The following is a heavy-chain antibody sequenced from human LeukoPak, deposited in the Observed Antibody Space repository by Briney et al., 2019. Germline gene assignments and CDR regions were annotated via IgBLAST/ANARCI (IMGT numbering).Heavy chain of an antibody. CDR3: AKAKGDGYPYYFDY. D-gene: IGHD5-24*01. CDR2: TSGVGGST. V-gene: IGHV3-23*01. J-gene: IGHJ4*02. CDR1: GFTFSSYA. Sequence: PGGSLRLSCAAPGFTFSSYAMSWVRQAPGKGPDWVSATSGVGGSTYYADSVKGRFTIYKDNSQNTLYLQMNSLRAEDTAVYYCAKAKGDGYPYYFDYWGQGTLVTVSS.